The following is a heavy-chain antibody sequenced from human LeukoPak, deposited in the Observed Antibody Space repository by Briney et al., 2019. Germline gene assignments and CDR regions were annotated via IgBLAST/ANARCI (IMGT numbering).Heavy chain of an antibody. V-gene: IGHV4-34*01. CDR2: INHSGST. J-gene: IGHJ4*02. CDR1: GGSFSGYY. CDR3: ARGLDYDFWSGYLQGFDY. Sequence: SETLSLTCAVYGGSFSGYYWSWIRQPPGKGLEWIGEINHSGSTTYNPSLKSRVTISVDTSKNQFSLKLSSVTAADTAVYYCARGLDYDFWSGYLQGFDYWGQGTLVSVSS. D-gene: IGHD3-3*01.